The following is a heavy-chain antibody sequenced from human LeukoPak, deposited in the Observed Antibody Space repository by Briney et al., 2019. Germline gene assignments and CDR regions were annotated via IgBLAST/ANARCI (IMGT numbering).Heavy chain of an antibody. J-gene: IGHJ4*02. CDR3: ARLLWFGEPTVDY. CDR1: GGSISSSSYY. Sequence: SETLSLTCTVSGGSISSSSYYWGWIRQPPGKGLEWIASIFYNGNTYYNPSLKSRVTMSVDTSNNQFSLKLSSVTAADTAVYYCARLLWFGEPTVDYWGQGTLVTVSS. V-gene: IGHV4-39*07. CDR2: IFYNGNT. D-gene: IGHD3-10*01.